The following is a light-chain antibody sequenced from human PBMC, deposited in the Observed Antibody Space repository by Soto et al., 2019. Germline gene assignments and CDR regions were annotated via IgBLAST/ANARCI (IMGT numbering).Light chain of an antibody. J-gene: IGKJ4*01. CDR2: DTS. V-gene: IGKV3-11*01. CDR3: QQRSNWLIT. Sequence: EIGLTQSQATLSLSAGERATLSWRASQTVSSKLAWYQHKTGQAPRLLIYDTSNRATGIPARFSGSGYGTDFNLTISSLEPEDFAVYYCQQRSNWLITFGGGTKVDIK. CDR1: QTVSSK.